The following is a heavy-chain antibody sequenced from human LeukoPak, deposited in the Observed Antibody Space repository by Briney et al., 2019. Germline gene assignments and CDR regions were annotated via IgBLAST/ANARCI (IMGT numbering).Heavy chain of an antibody. CDR1: GFTFSTYA. V-gene: IGHV3-23*01. D-gene: IGHD1-26*01. Sequence: QPGGSLRLSCAASGFTFSTYAMTWVRQAPGKGLEWVSGISTSGDRTYYADSVKGRFTISRDNSKNTLYLQMNSLRAEDTAEHYCARSAVGTSCCTAVDYWGQGTLVTVSS. J-gene: IGHJ4*02. CDR2: ISTSGDRT. CDR3: ARSAVGTSCCTAVDY.